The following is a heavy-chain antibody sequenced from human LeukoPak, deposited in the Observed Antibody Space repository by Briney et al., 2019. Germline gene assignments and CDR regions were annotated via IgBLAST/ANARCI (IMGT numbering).Heavy chain of an antibody. CDR1: GYTLTELS. CDR2: FDPEDGET. Sequence: ASVKVSCKVSGYTLTELSMHWVRQAPGKGLEWMGGFDPEDGETIYAQKFQGRVTMTTDTSTSTASMELRSLASDDTAVYFCARRGGYGPYFNYWGQGTLVTVSS. V-gene: IGHV1-24*01. D-gene: IGHD5-12*01. J-gene: IGHJ4*02. CDR3: ARRGGYGPYFNY.